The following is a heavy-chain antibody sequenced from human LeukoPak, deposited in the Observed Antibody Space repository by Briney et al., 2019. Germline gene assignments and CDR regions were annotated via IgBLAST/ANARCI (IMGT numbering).Heavy chain of an antibody. J-gene: IGHJ5*02. D-gene: IGHD3-22*01. CDR1: GGSISSSSYY. CDR3: ARTYYYDSSGYLDP. V-gene: IGHV4-39*07. Sequence: SETLSLTCTVSGGSISSSSYYWGWIRQPPGKGLEWLGSIYYSGSTYYNPSLKSRVTISVDTSKNQFSLKLSSVTAADTAVYYCARTYYYDSSGYLDPWGQGTLVTVSS. CDR2: IYYSGST.